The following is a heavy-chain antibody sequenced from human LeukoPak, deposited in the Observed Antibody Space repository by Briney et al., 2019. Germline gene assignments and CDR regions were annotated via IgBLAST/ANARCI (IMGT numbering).Heavy chain of an antibody. J-gene: IGHJ4*02. D-gene: IGHD1-26*01. CDR1: GFTFDDYA. Sequence: GGSLRLSCAASGFTFDDYAMHWVRQAPGKGLEWVSGISWNSGSIGYADSVKGRFTISRDNAKNSLYLQMNSLRAEDTALYYCAKDSGAWVGATTCFDYWGQGTLVTVSS. CDR3: AKDSGAWVGATTCFDY. V-gene: IGHV3-9*01. CDR2: ISWNSGSI.